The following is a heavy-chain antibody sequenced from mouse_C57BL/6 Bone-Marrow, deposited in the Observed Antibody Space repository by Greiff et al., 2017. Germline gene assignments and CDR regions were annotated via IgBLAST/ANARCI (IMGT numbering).Heavy chain of an antibody. CDR2: ISSGSSTI. CDR3: ARGDDYDEDFDY. J-gene: IGHJ2*01. V-gene: IGHV5-17*01. CDR1: GFTFSDYG. D-gene: IGHD2-4*01. Sequence: EVHLVESGGGLVKPGGSLKLSCAASGFTFSDYGMHWVRQAPETGLEWVAYISSGSSTIYYADTVKGRFTISRDKAKNTLFLQMTSLRSEDTAMYYCARGDDYDEDFDYWGQGTTLTVSS.